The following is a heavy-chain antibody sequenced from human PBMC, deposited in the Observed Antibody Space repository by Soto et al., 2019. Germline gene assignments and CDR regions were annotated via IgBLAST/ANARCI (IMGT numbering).Heavy chain of an antibody. D-gene: IGHD6-13*01. V-gene: IGHV1-69*02. CDR1: GGTFSSYT. CDR3: ARGGIAAAGFFDY. CDR2: IIPILGIA. J-gene: IGHJ4*02. Sequence: ASVKVSCKASGGTFSSYTISWVRQAPGQGLEWMGRIIPILGIANYAQKFQGRVTITADKSTSTAYMELSSLRSEDTAVYYCARGGIAAAGFFDYWGQGTLVTAPQ.